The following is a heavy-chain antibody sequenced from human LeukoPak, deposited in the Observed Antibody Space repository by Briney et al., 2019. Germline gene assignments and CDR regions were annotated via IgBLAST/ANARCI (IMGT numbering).Heavy chain of an antibody. CDR3: AKDLFAVSGGLAGFDV. CDR2: ISYSGGTT. D-gene: IGHD2-15*01. CDR1: GXTFRSYA. J-gene: IGHJ3*01. V-gene: IGHV3-23*01. Sequence: RGCLRLSCAASGXTFRSYARSWVRQAPGKGLEWVSAISYSGGTTYYADSVRGRFTISRDNSKNTLYLQVNSLRAEDTAVYYCAKDLFAVSGGLAGFDVWGQGTMVTVSS.